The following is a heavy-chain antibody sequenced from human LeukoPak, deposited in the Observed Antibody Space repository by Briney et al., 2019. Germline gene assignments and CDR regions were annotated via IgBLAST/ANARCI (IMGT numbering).Heavy chain of an antibody. CDR2: INRSGST. Sequence: SETLSLTCAVYGGSFSGYYWSWIRQPPGKGLEWIGEINRSGSTNYNPSLKSRVTISVDTSKNQFSLKLSSVTAADTAVYYCAREGSGGWYFDYWGQGTLVTVSS. D-gene: IGHD6-19*01. V-gene: IGHV4-34*01. CDR1: GGSFSGYY. CDR3: AREGSGGWYFDY. J-gene: IGHJ4*02.